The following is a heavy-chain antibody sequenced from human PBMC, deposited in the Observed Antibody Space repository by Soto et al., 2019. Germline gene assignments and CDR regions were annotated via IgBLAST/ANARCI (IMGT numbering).Heavy chain of an antibody. Sequence: HPGGSLRLSCASSGFTFSSYWMHWVRQAPGKGLVWVSRINSDGGSTSYADSVKGRFTISRDNAKNTLYLQMNSLRAEDTAVYYCAIRASYYDSSGYFDYWGQGTLVTVSS. J-gene: IGHJ4*02. CDR3: AIRASYYDSSGYFDY. CDR1: GFTFSSYW. CDR2: INSDGGST. V-gene: IGHV3-74*01. D-gene: IGHD3-22*01.